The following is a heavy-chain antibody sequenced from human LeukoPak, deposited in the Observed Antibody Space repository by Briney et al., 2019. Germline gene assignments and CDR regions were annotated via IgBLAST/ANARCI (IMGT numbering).Heavy chain of an antibody. D-gene: IGHD1-26*01. CDR2: IVVGSGNT. CDR1: GFTYSSSA. Sequence: SAVKVTCKATGFTYSSSAMQGVRQARGKHLEWIGWIVVGSGNTNYAQKFQERVTITRDMSTSTAYMEMSSMRSEDTAVYYCAADVIVGDTKDFDYWGQGTLVTVSA. J-gene: IGHJ4*02. V-gene: IGHV1-58*02. CDR3: AADVIVGDTKDFDY.